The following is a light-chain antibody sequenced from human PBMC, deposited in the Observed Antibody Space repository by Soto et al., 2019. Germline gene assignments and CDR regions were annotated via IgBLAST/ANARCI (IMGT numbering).Light chain of an antibody. V-gene: IGKV1-5*01. CDR3: QQYSHLIT. CDR1: QSISSW. Sequence: DIQMTQTPPTLSAPVGDRVTNTHRASQSISSWLAWYQQKPGKAPKLLIYDASSLESGVPSRFSGSGSGTEFTLTISSLQPDDFATYYCQQYSHLITFGQGTRLEI. J-gene: IGKJ5*01. CDR2: DAS.